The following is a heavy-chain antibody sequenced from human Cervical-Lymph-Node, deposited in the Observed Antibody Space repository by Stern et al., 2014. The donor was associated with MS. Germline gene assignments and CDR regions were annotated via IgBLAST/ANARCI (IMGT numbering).Heavy chain of an antibody. V-gene: IGHV1-69*01. Sequence: QVQLVQSGAEVKKPGSSVKVSCKSSGDPSKNDPLSWVRQAPGQGLEWMGGIIPILVTPNYAQKFQGRVTITADGSTGTVYMEISSLRSEDTAVYYCARQDAVAGLDYWGQGTLVTVSS. CDR2: IIPILVTP. J-gene: IGHJ4*02. D-gene: IGHD6-19*01. CDR3: ARQDAVAGLDY. CDR1: GDPSKNDP.